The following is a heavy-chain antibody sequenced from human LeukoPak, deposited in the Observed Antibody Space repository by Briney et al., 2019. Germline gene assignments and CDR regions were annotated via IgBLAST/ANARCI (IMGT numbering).Heavy chain of an antibody. CDR1: GLTLSNYW. V-gene: IGHV3-7*03. CDR2: IKQDGSEK. D-gene: IGHD1-26*01. Sequence: GGSLKLSCTASGLTLSNYWMIWVRKAPGKGLQWVAKIKQDGSEKYYVDFVKGRFTISRDNAENSLYLQMNSLRVEDTAVYYCAARSSGNPYFWGQGTLVTVSS. J-gene: IGHJ4*02. CDR3: AARSSGNPYF.